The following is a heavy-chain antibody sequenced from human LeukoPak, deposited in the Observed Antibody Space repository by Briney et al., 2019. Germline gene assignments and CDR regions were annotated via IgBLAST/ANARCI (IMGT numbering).Heavy chain of an antibody. J-gene: IGHJ4*02. CDR2: LSGRGGST. CDR3: VKESYDY. Sequence: GGSLRLSCAASGFTFSSYAMMWIRQTPAKGLEWVSGLSGRGGSTNYAQSVKGQFTISRDNSRNTVYLHMDNLRAEDTAIYYCVKESYDYWGQGTLVTVSS. CDR1: GFTFSSYA. D-gene: IGHD3-3*01. V-gene: IGHV3-23*01.